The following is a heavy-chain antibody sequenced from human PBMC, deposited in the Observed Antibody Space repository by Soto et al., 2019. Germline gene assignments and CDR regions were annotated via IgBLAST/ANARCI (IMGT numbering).Heavy chain of an antibody. D-gene: IGHD6-19*01. CDR1: GGSISSNGRY. V-gene: IGHV4-39*01. CDR3: ARLGSSGWYQGSYLDS. CDR2: INYSGST. Sequence: QLQESGPGRVKPSETLSLTCTVSGGSISSNGRYWGWIRQPPGKGLDWIASINYSGSTYHNPSLKSRVTISIDTSKNQFSLRLSSVTAADTAVYYCARLGSSGWYQGSYLDSWGQGSLVTASS. J-gene: IGHJ4*02.